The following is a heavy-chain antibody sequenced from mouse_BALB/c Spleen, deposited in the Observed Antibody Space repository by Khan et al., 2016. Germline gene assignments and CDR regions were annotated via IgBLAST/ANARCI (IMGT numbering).Heavy chain of an antibody. Sequence: QVQLQQPGAELMKPGASVKISCKATGYTFNNYWIEWIKQRPGHGLEWIGEILPGSGRTNYNEKFKVKATFTADISSNTAYMQLSSLTSDDSAVYYCARELGFWGQGTSVNVSS. CDR1: GYTFNNYW. J-gene: IGHJ4*01. CDR2: ILPGSGRT. CDR3: ARELGF. V-gene: IGHV1-9*01.